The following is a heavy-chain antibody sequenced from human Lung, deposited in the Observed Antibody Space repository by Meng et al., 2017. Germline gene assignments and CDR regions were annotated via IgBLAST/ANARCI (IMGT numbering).Heavy chain of an antibody. CDR2: INHSGST. CDR3: ARGPTTMAHDFDY. J-gene: IGHJ4*02. V-gene: IGHV4-34*01. CDR1: GGSFSDYY. D-gene: IGHD4-11*01. Sequence: VRLQQGGAGLLKPSETLSLPCAASGGSFSDYYWSWIRQPPGKGLEWIGEINHSGSTNYNPSLESRATISVDTSQNNLSLKLSSVTAADSAVYYCARGPTTMAHDFDYWGQGTLVTVSS.